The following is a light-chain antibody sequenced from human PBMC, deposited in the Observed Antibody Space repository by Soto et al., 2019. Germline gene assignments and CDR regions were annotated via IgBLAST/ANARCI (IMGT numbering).Light chain of an antibody. CDR1: QSVISSY. J-gene: IGKJ1*01. CDR2: GAS. Sequence: EIMLTQSPGTLSLSPGEGATLSCRASQSVISSYLAWYQQKPGQAPRLLIYGASSRATGIPDRFSGSGSGTDFSLTISRLEPEDFAVYYCQQDASSPGTFGQGTKVEIK. V-gene: IGKV3-20*01. CDR3: QQDASSPGT.